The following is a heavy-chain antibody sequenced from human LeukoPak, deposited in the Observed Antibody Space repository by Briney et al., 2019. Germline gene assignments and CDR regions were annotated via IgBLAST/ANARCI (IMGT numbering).Heavy chain of an antibody. CDR2: ISGSGGST. Sequence: RAGGSLRLSCAASGFTFRSYAMSWVRQAPGKGLEWVSAISGSGGSTYYTDSVRGRFTISRDNSKNTLYLHMNSLRAEDTALYYCARNYHEPTYDYYFDCWGQGTLVTVSS. V-gene: IGHV3-23*01. CDR1: GFTFRSYA. CDR3: ARNYHEPTYDYYFDC. D-gene: IGHD1-7*01. J-gene: IGHJ4*02.